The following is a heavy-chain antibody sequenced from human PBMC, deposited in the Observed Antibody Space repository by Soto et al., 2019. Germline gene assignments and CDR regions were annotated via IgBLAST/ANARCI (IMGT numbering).Heavy chain of an antibody. V-gene: IGHV1-69*12. CDR1: GGTFSSYA. CDR3: ARDTNFTRYYYDSSGYYYAPWYFQP. D-gene: IGHD3-22*01. CDR2: IIPIFGTA. J-gene: IGHJ1*01. Sequence: QVQLVQSGAEVKKPGSSVKVSCKASGGTFSSYAISWVRQAPGQGLEWMGGIIPIFGTANYAQKFQGRVTITADESTSTAYMELSSLRSEDTAVYYCARDTNFTRYYYDSSGYYYAPWYFQPWGQGTLVTVSS.